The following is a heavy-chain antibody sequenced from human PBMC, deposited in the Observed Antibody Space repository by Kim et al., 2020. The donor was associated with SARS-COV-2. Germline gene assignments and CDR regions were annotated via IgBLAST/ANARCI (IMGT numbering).Heavy chain of an antibody. CDR1: GYTFTTFY. J-gene: IGHJ4*02. D-gene: IGHD6-19*01. V-gene: IGHV1-46*01. CDR2: INPSGDST. CDR3: ARDSHGSGSGVFDY. Sequence: ASVKVSCKASGYTFTTFYIYWVRQAPGQGLEWLGMINPSGDSTNYAQRFQGRVTMASDTSTTTVYMELSSLRSEDTALYYCARDSHGSGSGVFDYWGQGTLVTVSS.